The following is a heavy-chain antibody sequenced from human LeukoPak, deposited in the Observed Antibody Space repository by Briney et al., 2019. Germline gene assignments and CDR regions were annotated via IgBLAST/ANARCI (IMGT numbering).Heavy chain of an antibody. D-gene: IGHD3-3*02. CDR2: IFYSGST. Sequence: SETLSLTCTVFGGSISSSSYCWGWIRQPPGKGLEWIGSIFYSGSTYYNPSLKSRVTTSVDTSKNQFSLKLSSVTAADTAVYYCARWGQFWSGYYSFDYWGQGTLVTVSS. CDR3: ARWGQFWSGYYSFDY. V-gene: IGHV4-39*01. CDR1: GGSISSSSYC. J-gene: IGHJ4*02.